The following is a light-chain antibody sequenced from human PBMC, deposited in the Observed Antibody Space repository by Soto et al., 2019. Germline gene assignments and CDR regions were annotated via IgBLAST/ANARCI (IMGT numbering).Light chain of an antibody. CDR1: SSDVGSYNL. CDR2: EVS. J-gene: IGLJ1*01. CDR3: CSYAGSSTPLI. Sequence: QSVLTRHASVSGSPGQSVTIYCTGPSSDVGSYNLVSWYQQHPGKAPKLMIYEVSKRPSGVSNRFSGSKSGNTASLTISGLQAEDEADYYCCSYAGSSTPLIFGTGTKVTVL. V-gene: IGLV2-23*02.